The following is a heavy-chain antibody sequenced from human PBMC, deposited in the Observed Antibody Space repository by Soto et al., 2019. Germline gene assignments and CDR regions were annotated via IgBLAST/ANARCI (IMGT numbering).Heavy chain of an antibody. CDR1: GFTFSTYS. CDR3: ARGTETSYSCPDY. D-gene: IGHD2-2*01. J-gene: IGHJ4*02. V-gene: IGHV3-48*02. Sequence: PGGSLRLSCAASGFTFSTYSMDWVRQAPGKGLEWVSYISSTSSTMCYADSVKGRFTISRDNAKNSLYLQMNSPRDEDTAVYYCARGTETSYSCPDYWGQGALVTVSS. CDR2: ISSTSSTM.